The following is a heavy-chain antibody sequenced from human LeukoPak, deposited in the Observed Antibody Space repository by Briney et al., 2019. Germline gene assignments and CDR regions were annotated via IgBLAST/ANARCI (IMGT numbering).Heavy chain of an antibody. CDR1: GFTFGSYA. D-gene: IGHD2-15*01. J-gene: IGHJ4*02. Sequence: GGSLRLSCAASGFTFGSYAMYWVRQAPGKGLEWVSGIFGSGGSAHYADSVKGRFTISRDNSKNTVYLQMGSLRAEDTATYYCAKTTTGYSSGRYPAWPIDYWGQGTLVTVSS. CDR3: AKTTTGYSSGRYPAWPIDY. V-gene: IGHV3-23*01. CDR2: IFGSGGSA.